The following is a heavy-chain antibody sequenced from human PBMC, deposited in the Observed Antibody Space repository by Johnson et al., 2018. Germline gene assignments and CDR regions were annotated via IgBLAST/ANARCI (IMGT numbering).Heavy chain of an antibody. CDR1: GFTFSSYG. J-gene: IGHJ6*02. V-gene: IGHV3-33*01. CDR2: IWYDGSNK. D-gene: IGHD4-17*01. Sequence: QVQLVESGGGVVQPGRSLRLSCAASGFTFSSYGMPWVRQAPGKGLEWVAVIWYDGSNKYYADSVTGRFTIARDNSKNTLYLQMNSLRDEDTAVYYCARDPTTTVHDYDDGMDVGGQGTTVTVAS. CDR3: ARDPTTTVHDYDDGMDV.